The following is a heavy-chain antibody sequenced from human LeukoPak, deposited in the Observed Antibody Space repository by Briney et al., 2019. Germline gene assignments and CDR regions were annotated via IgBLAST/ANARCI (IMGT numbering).Heavy chain of an antibody. Sequence: SETLSLTCTVSGGSISSGGDYWSWIRQHPGKGLEWIGYIYYSGSTYYNPSLKSRVTISVDTSKNQFSLKLSSVTAADTAVYYCARDIRITGTAYFDYWGQGTLVTVSS. J-gene: IGHJ4*02. D-gene: IGHD1-7*01. V-gene: IGHV4-31*03. CDR3: ARDIRITGTAYFDY. CDR1: GGSISSGGDY. CDR2: IYYSGST.